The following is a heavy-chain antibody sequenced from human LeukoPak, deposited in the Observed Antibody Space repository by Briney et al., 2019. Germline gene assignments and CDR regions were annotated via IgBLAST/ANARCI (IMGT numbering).Heavy chain of an antibody. CDR2: ISWNSGSI. CDR1: GFTFDDYA. CDR3: AKENYDILTGYKGYDMDV. Sequence: GRSLRLSCAASGFTFDDYAMHWVRQAPGKGLEWVSGISWNSGSIGYADSVKGRFTISRDNAKKSLYLQMNSLRAEDTALYYCAKENYDILTGYKGYDMDVWGQVTTVTVSS. V-gene: IGHV3-9*01. J-gene: IGHJ6*02. D-gene: IGHD3-9*01.